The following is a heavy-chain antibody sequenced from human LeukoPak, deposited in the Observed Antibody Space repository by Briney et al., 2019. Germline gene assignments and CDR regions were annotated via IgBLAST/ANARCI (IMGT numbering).Heavy chain of an antibody. CDR1: GYTFTSHF. CDR3: ARVKSYYYDTSDKDSFDI. J-gene: IGHJ3*02. CDR2: INPRGGST. V-gene: IGHV1-46*01. Sequence: GASVKPSCKASGYTFTSHFMHWVRHAPGQGLEWMGIINPRGGSTSYTQKFQGRVTMTRDTSTSTVYMELSSLRCEDTAVYYCARVKSYYYDTSDKDSFDIWGQGTMVTVSS. D-gene: IGHD3-22*01.